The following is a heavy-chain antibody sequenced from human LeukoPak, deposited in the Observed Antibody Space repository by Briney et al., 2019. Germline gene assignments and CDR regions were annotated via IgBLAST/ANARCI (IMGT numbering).Heavy chain of an antibody. J-gene: IGHJ4*02. CDR2: IASDGGAK. V-gene: IGHV3-30*03. CDR3: AREATWGQWYFDH. CDR1: GFSFSNHG. Sequence: PGTSLRLSCVASGFSFSNHGMHWVRQAPGKGLEWVSVIASDGGAKFYADSVKGRFTLSRDNSKNMFFLQMNFLTVEDTAIYYCAREATWGQWYFDHWGQGTPVTVPS. D-gene: IGHD6-19*01.